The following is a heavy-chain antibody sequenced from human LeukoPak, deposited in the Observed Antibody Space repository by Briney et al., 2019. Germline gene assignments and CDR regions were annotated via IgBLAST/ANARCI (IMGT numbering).Heavy chain of an antibody. CDR2: VYYSGGT. CDR3: ARLTQITAWYIHY. CDR1: GGSINSYY. V-gene: IGHV4-59*08. J-gene: IGHJ4*02. D-gene: IGHD4-23*01. Sequence: PSETLSLTCTVSGGSINSYYWSWIRQPPGKGLEWIGRVYYSGGTDYNPSLKSRVSISLDTPKSQFSLKLTSVTAADTAVYYCARLTQITAWYIHYWGQGTLVTVSS.